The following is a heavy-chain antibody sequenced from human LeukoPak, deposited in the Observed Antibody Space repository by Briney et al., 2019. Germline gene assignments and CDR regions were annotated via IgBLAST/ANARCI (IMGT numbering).Heavy chain of an antibody. CDR2: IYTSGST. CDR1: SGSISSYY. CDR3: ARDSLTGPDYGMDV. J-gene: IGHJ6*02. V-gene: IGHV4-4*07. Sequence: SETLSLTCTVSSGSISSYYWSWIRQPAGKGLEWIGRIYTSGSTNYNPSLKSRVTMSVDTSKNQFSLKLSSVTAADTAVYYCARDSLTGPDYGMDVWGQGTTVTVSS.